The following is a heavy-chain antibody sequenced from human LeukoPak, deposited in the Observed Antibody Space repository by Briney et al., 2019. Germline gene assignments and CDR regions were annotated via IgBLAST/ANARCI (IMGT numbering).Heavy chain of an antibody. J-gene: IGHJ3*01. D-gene: IGHD6-19*01. V-gene: IGHV3-21*01. CDR1: GFTFSSYT. CDR3: AREMLAAVAAQS. CDR2: ISISGSYI. Sequence: GGSLRLSCAASGFTFSSYTMNWVRQAPGKGLEWVSSISISGSYIYYADSVKGRFTISRDNAKNSLYLQMNSLRAEDTAVYYCAREMLAAVAAQSWGQGTLVTVSS.